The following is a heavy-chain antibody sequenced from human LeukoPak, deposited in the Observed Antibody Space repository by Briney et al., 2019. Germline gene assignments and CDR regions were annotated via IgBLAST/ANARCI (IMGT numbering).Heavy chain of an antibody. J-gene: IGHJ4*02. CDR2: IYYSGST. D-gene: IGHD5-12*01. V-gene: IGHV4-30-4*08. CDR3: ARDAWVASRAGGYVI. Sequence: PSETLSLTCTVSGGSFSSGDYYWSWIRQPPGKGLEWIGYIYYSGSTYYNPSLKSRVTISVDTSKNQFSLKLSSVTAADTAVYYCARDAWVASRAGGYVIWGQGTLVTVSS. CDR1: GGSFSSGDYY.